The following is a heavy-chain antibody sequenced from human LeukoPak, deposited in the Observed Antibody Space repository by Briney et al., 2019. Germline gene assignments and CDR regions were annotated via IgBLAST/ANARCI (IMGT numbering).Heavy chain of an antibody. J-gene: IGHJ4*01. CDR3: VITAGPPTDH. D-gene: IGHD1-14*01. CDR1: GITFSDYY. Sequence: GGSLTLSCTASGITFSDYYMNWIRQAPGKGLEWLSFISRGGRPIYYADSVKGRFTISRDNAKNSLYLQMNSLRVEDTAMYYCVITAGPPTDHWGQGALVTVSS. CDR2: ISRGGRPI. V-gene: IGHV3-11*04.